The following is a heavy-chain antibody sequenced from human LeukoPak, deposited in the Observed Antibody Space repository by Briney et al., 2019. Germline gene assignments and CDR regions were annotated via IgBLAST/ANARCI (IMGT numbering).Heavy chain of an antibody. CDR2: IYYSGST. D-gene: IGHD6-13*01. Sequence: PSETLSLTCTVSGGSISSSSYYWGWIRQPPGKGLEWIGSIYYSGSTNYNPSLKSRVTISVDTSKNQFSLKLSSVTAADTAVYYCARVIEAVKEWNYYYYMDVWGKGTTVTISS. CDR1: GGSISSSSYY. CDR3: ARVIEAVKEWNYYYYMDV. V-gene: IGHV4-39*07. J-gene: IGHJ6*03.